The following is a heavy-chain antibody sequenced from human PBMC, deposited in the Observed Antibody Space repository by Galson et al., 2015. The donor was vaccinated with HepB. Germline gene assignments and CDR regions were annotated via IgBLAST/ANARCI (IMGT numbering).Heavy chain of an antibody. J-gene: IGHJ4*02. CDR3: ARDPGPLYYFDY. CDR1: GYTFTSYA. V-gene: IGHV1-3*01. Sequence: SVKVSCKASGYTFTSYAMHWVRQAPGQRLEWMGWINAGNGNTKYSQKFQGRVTITRDTSASTAYMELSSLRSEDTAVYYCARDPGPLYYFDYWGQGTLVTVSS. CDR2: INAGNGNT.